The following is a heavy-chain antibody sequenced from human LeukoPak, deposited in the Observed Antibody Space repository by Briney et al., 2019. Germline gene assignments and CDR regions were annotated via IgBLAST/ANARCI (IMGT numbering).Heavy chain of an antibody. Sequence: ASVKVSCTASGYTFTSYGISWVRQAPGQGLEWMGWISAYNGNTNYAQKLQGRVTTTTDTSTSTAYMELRSLRSDDTAVYYCARALPDFGVVIISSYYYGMDVWGQGTTVTVSS. CDR3: ARALPDFGVVIISSYYYGMDV. J-gene: IGHJ6*02. CDR2: ISAYNGNT. V-gene: IGHV1-18*01. CDR1: GYTFTSYG. D-gene: IGHD3-3*01.